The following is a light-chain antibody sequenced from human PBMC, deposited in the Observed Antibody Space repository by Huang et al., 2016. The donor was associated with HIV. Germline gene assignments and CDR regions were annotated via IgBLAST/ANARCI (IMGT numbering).Light chain of an antibody. Sequence: DILLTQSPDSLAVSLGETATLTCRSSQSLLSSSTNKNYLAWFLQRPGQPPNLLVFWASSREAGIPDRFTGGGSGTQVALTISNVKTEDVAIYYCQQYYKSPQTFGPGTRVEI. V-gene: IGKV4-1*01. CDR1: QSLLSSSTNKNY. J-gene: IGKJ1*01. CDR2: WAS. CDR3: QQYYKSPQT.